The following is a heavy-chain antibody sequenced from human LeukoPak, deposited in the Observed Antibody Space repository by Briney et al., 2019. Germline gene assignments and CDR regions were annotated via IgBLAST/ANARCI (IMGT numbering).Heavy chain of an antibody. CDR3: ARQAGYSSSWLDY. CDR1: GGSFSGYY. V-gene: IGHV4-34*01. J-gene: IGHJ4*02. CDR2: INHSGST. D-gene: IGHD6-13*01. Sequence: PSETLSLTCAVYGGSFSGYYWSWIRQPPGKGLEWIGEINHSGSTNYNPSLKSRVTISVDTSKNQFSLKLSSVTAADTAVYYCARQAGYSSSWLDYWGQGTLVTVSS.